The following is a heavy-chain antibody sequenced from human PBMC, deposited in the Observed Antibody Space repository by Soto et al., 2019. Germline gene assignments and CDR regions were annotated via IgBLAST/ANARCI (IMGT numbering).Heavy chain of an antibody. V-gene: IGHV1-3*05. J-gene: IGHJ4*02. CDR1: GYTFTSYA. D-gene: IGHD6-13*01. Sequence: QLQLVQSGAEEKKPGASVKVSCKASGYTFTSYAMHWVRQAPGQRLEWMGWINAGNGNTKHSQKLQGRVPITGDTSASTAYMELSSLRSEDTAVYYCARDVAAADYWGQGTLVTVSS. CDR3: ARDVAAADY. CDR2: INAGNGNT.